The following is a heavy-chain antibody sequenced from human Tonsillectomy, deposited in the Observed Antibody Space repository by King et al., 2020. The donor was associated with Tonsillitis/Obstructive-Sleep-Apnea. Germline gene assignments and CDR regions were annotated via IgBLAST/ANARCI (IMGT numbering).Heavy chain of an antibody. Sequence: QLVQSGAEVKKPGSSVKVSCKASGGTFSSYAISWVRQAPGQGLEWMGMIIPILGIANYAQTFQGRVTITADKSTSTAYMELSSLRSEDTAVYYCASLGVWKSQQLAPFDYWGQGTLVTVSS. CDR3: ASLGVWKSQQLAPFDY. D-gene: IGHD6-13*01. CDR1: GGTFSSYA. J-gene: IGHJ4*02. V-gene: IGHV1-69*04. CDR2: IIPILGIA.